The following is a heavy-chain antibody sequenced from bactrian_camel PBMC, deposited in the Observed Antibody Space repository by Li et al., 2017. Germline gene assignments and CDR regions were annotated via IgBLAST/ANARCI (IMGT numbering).Heavy chain of an antibody. CDR2: TRTTDGNT. V-gene: IGHV3S63*01. CDR1: GFNFDGTD. CDR3: VRAASSQMGWADFGY. J-gene: IGHJ6*01. Sequence: VQLVESGGGPVQAGGSLRLSCSVSGFNFDGTDLNWYRQAPVGNECVLIASTRTTDGNTYYADAVQGRFTISQDDAKNTVYLQMNSLKPEDTAVYYCVRAASSQMGWADFGYWGQGTQVTVS. D-gene: IGHD5*01.